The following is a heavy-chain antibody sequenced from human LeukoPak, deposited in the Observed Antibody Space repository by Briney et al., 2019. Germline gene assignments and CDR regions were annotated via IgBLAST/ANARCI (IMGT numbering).Heavy chain of an antibody. Sequence: TLSLXXXVSGXSISSGGYSWSWIRQPPGKGLEWIGYIYHSGSTYYNPSLKSRVTISVDTSKNQFSLKLSSVTAADTAVYYCAREALYSSSSDYWGQGTLVTVSS. CDR3: AREALYSSSSDY. CDR1: GXSISSGGYS. V-gene: IGHV4-30-2*05. CDR2: IYHSGST. D-gene: IGHD6-6*01. J-gene: IGHJ4*02.